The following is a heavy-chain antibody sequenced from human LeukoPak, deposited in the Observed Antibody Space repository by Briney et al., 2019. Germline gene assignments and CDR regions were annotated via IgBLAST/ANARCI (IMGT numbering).Heavy chain of an antibody. CDR2: ISYDGTQT. Sequence: QAGGSLRLSCAASGFNFKSYGMHWVRQAPGKGLEWVALISYDGTQTYYADSVKGRLTISRDNLKNTLYLQMNSLRPEDTSLYYCANSLLRAAAGDYWGQGTLVSVAS. D-gene: IGHD6-13*01. J-gene: IGHJ4*02. CDR1: GFNFKSYG. V-gene: IGHV3-30*18. CDR3: ANSLLRAAAGDY.